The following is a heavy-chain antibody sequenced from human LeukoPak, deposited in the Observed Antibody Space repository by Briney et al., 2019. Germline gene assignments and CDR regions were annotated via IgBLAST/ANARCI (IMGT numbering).Heavy chain of an antibody. D-gene: IGHD3-3*01. CDR1: GYTFTSYG. CDR2: ISAYNGNT. CDR3: ARGAHYDFWSGDPTYYFDY. Sequence: GASVKVSCKASGYTFTSYGISWVRQAPGQGLEWMGWISAYNGNTNDAQKLQGRVTMTTDTSTSTAYMELRSLRSDGTAVYYCARGAHYDFWSGDPTYYFDYWGQGTLVTVSS. V-gene: IGHV1-18*01. J-gene: IGHJ4*02.